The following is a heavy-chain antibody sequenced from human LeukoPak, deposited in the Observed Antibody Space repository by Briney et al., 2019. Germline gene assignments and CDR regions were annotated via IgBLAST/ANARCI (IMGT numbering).Heavy chain of an antibody. J-gene: IGHJ4*02. V-gene: IGHV3-23*01. CDR3: AKEPTRPGGSRYFDY. CDR2: ISGSGGST. D-gene: IGHD2-15*01. CDR1: GFTFSSYA. Sequence: GRSLRLSCAASGFTFSSYAMSWVRQAPGKGLEWVSAISGSGGSTYYADSVKGRFTISRDNSKNTLYLQMNSLRAEDTAVYYCAKEPTRPGGSRYFDYWGQGTLVTVSS.